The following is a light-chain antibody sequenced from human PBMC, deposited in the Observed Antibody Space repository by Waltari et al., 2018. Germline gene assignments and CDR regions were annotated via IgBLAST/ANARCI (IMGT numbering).Light chain of an antibody. J-gene: IGLJ2*01. CDR3: HAWDTNTAV. CDR1: SLGGQY. Sequence: SYELSQTPSLSVSPGQTAPITCTAASLGGQYVSWYQQKAGQSPVRVIYEDYKRPAGIPERCSGSSSGNTATLTISGTQAMDEADYYCHAWDTNTAVFGGGTKVTVL. CDR2: EDY. V-gene: IGLV3-1*01.